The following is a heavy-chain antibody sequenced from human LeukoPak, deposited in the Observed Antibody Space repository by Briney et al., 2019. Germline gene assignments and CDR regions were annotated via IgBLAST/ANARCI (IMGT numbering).Heavy chain of an antibody. CDR3: ASPAGATHKGTVDY. J-gene: IGHJ4*02. CDR2: ISSSGSTI. Sequence: PGGSLRLSCAASGFTFSDYYMSWIRQAPGKGPEWVSYISSSGSTIYYADSVKGRFTISRDNAKNSLYLQMNSLRAEDTAVYYCASPAGATHKGTVDYWGQGTLVTVSS. V-gene: IGHV3-11*01. CDR1: GFTFSDYY. D-gene: IGHD1-26*01.